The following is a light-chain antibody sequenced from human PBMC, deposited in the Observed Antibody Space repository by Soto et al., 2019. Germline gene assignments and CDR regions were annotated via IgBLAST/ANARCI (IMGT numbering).Light chain of an antibody. V-gene: IGKV3-11*01. CDR3: QQRRDWPLT. CDR2: DAS. J-gene: IGKJ4*01. CDR1: QSVSLH. Sequence: EIVLTQSPANLSLPPGERATLSCRASQSVSLHLAWYQQKPGQAPRLLIYDASNRATGVPGRFSGSGSGADFTLTISSLEPEDVAIYFCQQRRDWPLTFGGGTRVDIK.